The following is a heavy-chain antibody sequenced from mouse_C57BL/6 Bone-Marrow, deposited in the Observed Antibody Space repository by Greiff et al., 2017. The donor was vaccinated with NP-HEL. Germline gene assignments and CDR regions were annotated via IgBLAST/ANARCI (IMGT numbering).Heavy chain of an antibody. J-gene: IGHJ2*01. D-gene: IGHD1-1*01. V-gene: IGHV1-55*01. CDR1: GYTFTSYW. CDR3: AREPHYYGSSYDY. Sequence: VQLQQPGAELVKPGASVKMSCKASGYTFTSYWITWVKQRPGQGLEWIGDIYPGSGSTNYNEKFKSKATLTVDTSSSTAYMQLSSLTSEDSAVYYCAREPHYYGSSYDYWGQGTTLTVSS. CDR2: IYPGSGST.